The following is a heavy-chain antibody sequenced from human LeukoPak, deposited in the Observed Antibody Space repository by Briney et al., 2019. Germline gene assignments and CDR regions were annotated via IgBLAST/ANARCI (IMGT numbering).Heavy chain of an antibody. J-gene: IGHJ4*02. CDR2: ISAYNGNT. D-gene: IGHD6-19*01. V-gene: IGHV1-18*01. CDR1: GYTFTSYG. Sequence: ASVKVSCKASGYTFTSYGISWVRQAPGQGLEWMGWISAYNGNTNYAQKLQGRVTMTTDTSTSTAYMELRSLRSDDTAVYYCARDVKKGIAVAGTAFDYWGRGTLVTVSS. CDR3: ARDVKKGIAVAGTAFDY.